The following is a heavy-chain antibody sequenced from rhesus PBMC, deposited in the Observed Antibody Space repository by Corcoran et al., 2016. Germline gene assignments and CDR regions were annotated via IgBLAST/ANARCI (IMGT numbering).Heavy chain of an antibody. CDR3: ASATGDFDY. Sequence: QLQLQESGPGLVKPSETLSVTCAVSGGSISSSYWSWIRQAPGKGLEWIGYIYGSGGSNYLNPSLKSRVTLSVDTSKNQFSLKLSSVTAADTAVYYCASATGDFDYWGQGVLVTVSS. J-gene: IGHJ4*01. V-gene: IGHV4-169*02. CDR2: IYGSGGSN. CDR1: GGSISSSY.